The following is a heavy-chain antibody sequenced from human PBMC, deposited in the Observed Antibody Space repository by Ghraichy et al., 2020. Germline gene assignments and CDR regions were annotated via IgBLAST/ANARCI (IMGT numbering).Heavy chain of an antibody. CDR2: ISSSSSTI. CDR1: GFTFSSYS. V-gene: IGHV3-48*02. Sequence: GGSLRLSCAASGFTFSSYSMNWVRQAPGKGLEWVSYISSSSSTIYYADSVKGRFTISRDNAKNSLYLQMNSLRDEDTAVYYCARDSPQQWLVDAEYFQHWGQGTLVTVSS. J-gene: IGHJ1*01. CDR3: ARDSPQQWLVDAEYFQH. D-gene: IGHD6-19*01.